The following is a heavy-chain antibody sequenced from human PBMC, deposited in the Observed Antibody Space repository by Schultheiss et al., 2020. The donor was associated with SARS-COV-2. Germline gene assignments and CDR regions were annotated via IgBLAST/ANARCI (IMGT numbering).Heavy chain of an antibody. CDR3: ARGPGGFEVDY. V-gene: IGHV4-34*01. J-gene: IGHJ4*02. CDR1: GGSFSGYY. D-gene: IGHD3-10*01. CDR2: IYYSGST. Sequence: SQTLSLTCAVYGGSFSGYYWSWIRQPPGKGLEWIGSIYYSGSTYYNPSLKSRVTMSVDTSKNQFSLKLSSVTAADTAVYYCARGPGGFEVDYWGQGTLVTVSS.